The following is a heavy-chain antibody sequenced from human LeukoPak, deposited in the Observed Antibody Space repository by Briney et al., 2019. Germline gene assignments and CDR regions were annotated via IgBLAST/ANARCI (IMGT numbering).Heavy chain of an antibody. D-gene: IGHD6-13*01. CDR1: GYTFTSYG. Sequence: ASVKVSCKASGYTFTSYGISWVRQAPGQGLEWMGWISAYNGNTKYAQKLQGRVTMTTDTSTSTAYMELRSLRFDDRAVYYCARDRSSSWSDYWGQGTLVTVSS. J-gene: IGHJ4*02. CDR2: ISAYNGNT. CDR3: ARDRSSSWSDY. V-gene: IGHV1-18*01.